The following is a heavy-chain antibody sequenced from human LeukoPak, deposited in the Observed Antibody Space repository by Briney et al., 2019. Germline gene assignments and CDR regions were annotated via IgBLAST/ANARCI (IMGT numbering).Heavy chain of an antibody. V-gene: IGHV4-34*01. D-gene: IGHD6-19*01. J-gene: IGHJ3*01. CDR3: ARGFPPGSGSRGSHAFDV. CDR1: EMSFSAYY. CDR2: INYGGST. Sequence: SETLSLTCAVSEMSFSAYYWNWIRQSPGKGLEWIGEINYGGSTKYTPSLEGRGTILIDTSKNQFSLKLNSVTAADTAVYYCARGFPPGSGSRGSHAFDVWGQGTMVTVSS.